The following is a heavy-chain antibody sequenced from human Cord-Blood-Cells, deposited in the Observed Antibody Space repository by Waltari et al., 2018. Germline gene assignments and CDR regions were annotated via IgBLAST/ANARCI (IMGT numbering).Heavy chain of an antibody. CDR3: ARSPRLQRYFDWLHTKYYGMDV. J-gene: IGHJ6*02. Sequence: QVHLQQWGAGLLKPSETLSLTCAVYGRYFSGDYCSWIRQPPGKGRAWNGEINHTRSTNYNPSLKSRVTISVDTSKTQFSLKLSSVTAADTAVYYCARSPRLQRYFDWLHTKYYGMDVWGQGTTVTVSS. CDR1: GRYFSGDY. CDR2: INHTRST. D-gene: IGHD3-9*01. V-gene: IGHV4-34*01.